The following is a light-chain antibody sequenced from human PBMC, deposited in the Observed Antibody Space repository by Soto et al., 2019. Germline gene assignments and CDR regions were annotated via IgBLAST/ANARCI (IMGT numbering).Light chain of an antibody. Sequence: DIQMTQSPSTLSASVGDTVTINFRASQSISVSLAWYQQKPGKAPNLLIYDASTLQGGVPSRFSGSGSGTEFTLTVTSLQPEDFATYFCQQYDKYSTFGHGTKVDIK. CDR1: QSISVS. V-gene: IGKV1-5*01. CDR3: QQYDKYST. J-gene: IGKJ1*01. CDR2: DAS.